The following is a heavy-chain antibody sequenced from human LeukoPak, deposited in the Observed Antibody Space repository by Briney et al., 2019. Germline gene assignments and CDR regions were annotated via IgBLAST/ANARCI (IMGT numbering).Heavy chain of an antibody. Sequence: PSETLSHTCTVSGGSISSYYWSWIRQPPGKGLEWIGYIYYSGSTNYNPSLKSRVTISVDTSKNQFSLKLSSVTAADTAVYYCARDRGYGMDVWGQGTTVTVSS. CDR1: GGSISSYY. CDR2: IYYSGST. CDR3: ARDRGYGMDV. J-gene: IGHJ6*02. V-gene: IGHV4-59*01.